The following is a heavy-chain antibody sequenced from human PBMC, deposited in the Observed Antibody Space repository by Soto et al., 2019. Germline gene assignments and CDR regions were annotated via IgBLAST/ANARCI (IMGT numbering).Heavy chain of an antibody. Sequence: GGSLSLSCASSGFTFSSYWMHFFLQAPVKGLVWVSRINSDGSSTSYADSVKGRFTISRDNAKNTLYLQMNSLRAEDTAVYYCARVVLWFGAWGQGTLVTVSS. CDR3: ARVVLWFGA. V-gene: IGHV3-74*01. CDR2: INSDGSST. CDR1: GFTFSSYW. J-gene: IGHJ4*02. D-gene: IGHD3-10*01.